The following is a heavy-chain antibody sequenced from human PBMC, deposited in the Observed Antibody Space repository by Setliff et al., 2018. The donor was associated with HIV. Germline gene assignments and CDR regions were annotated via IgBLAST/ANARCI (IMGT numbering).Heavy chain of an antibody. Sequence: SETLSLTCTVSDGSISSSNWWSWVRQPPGKGLEWIGEIFHTQNPNYSPSLKSRVTISVNKSKNQFSLRLTSVTAADTAVYYCARDDKYHSWTYFDYWGQGTRVTVSS. CDR3: ARDDKYHSWTYFDY. CDR1: DGSISSSNW. CDR2: IFHTQNP. D-gene: IGHD3-3*01. J-gene: IGHJ4*02. V-gene: IGHV4-4*02.